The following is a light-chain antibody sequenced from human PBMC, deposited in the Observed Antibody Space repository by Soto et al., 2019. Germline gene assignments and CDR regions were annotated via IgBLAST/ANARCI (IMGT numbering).Light chain of an antibody. V-gene: IGLV1-40*01. CDR2: GNN. Sequence: QSVLAQPPSVSGAPGQRVTILCTGRSSNIGAGYDVHWYQQLPGTAPRLLIYGNNNRPSGVPDRFSGSKSGTSASLAITGLQPEDEADYYCQSYDNSLKIVVGGGTQLTVL. J-gene: IGLJ3*02. CDR1: SSNIGAGYD. CDR3: QSYDNSLKIV.